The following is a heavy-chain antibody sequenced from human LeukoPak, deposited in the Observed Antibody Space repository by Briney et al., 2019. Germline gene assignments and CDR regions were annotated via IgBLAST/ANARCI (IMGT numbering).Heavy chain of an antibody. D-gene: IGHD5-18*01. CDR2: ISWDGGTT. Sequence: GGSLRLSCAASGFTFVDYAMHWVRQAPGKGLEWVSLISWDGGTTFYADSVKGRFTMSRDNSKNSLYLQMNSLRAEDTALYYCAKDKGGYTYGSYYFDYWGQGTLVTVSS. CDR1: GFTFVDYA. CDR3: AKDKGGYTYGSYYFDY. V-gene: IGHV3-43D*03. J-gene: IGHJ4*02.